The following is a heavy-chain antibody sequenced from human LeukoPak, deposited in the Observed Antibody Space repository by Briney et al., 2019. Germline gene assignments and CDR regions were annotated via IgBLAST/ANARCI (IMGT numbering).Heavy chain of an antibody. CDR2: IYPGDSDT. Sequence: GASLKISCQGSGYTFTTKWIGWVRQLPGKGLEWMGIIYPGDSDTRYSPSFQGQVTISADKSISTPSLQWSSLKASDTAMYYCARRLVGTKYFDYWGQGTLVTVSS. D-gene: IGHD1-26*01. J-gene: IGHJ4*02. CDR1: GYTFTTKW. V-gene: IGHV5-51*01. CDR3: ARRLVGTKYFDY.